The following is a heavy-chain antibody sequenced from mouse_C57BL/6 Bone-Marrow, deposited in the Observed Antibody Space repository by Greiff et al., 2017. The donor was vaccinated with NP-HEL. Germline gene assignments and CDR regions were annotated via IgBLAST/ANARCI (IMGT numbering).Heavy chain of an antibody. J-gene: IGHJ4*01. CDR1: GFTFSSYA. CDR3: TREVYYYAHYYAMDY. D-gene: IGHD1-1*01. Sequence: EVKLVESGEGLVKPGGSLKLSCAASGFTFSSYAMSWVRQTPEKRLEWVAYISSGGDYIYYADTVKGRFTISRDNARNTLYLQMSSLKSEDTAMYYCTREVYYYAHYYAMDYWGQGTSVTVSS. V-gene: IGHV5-9-1*02. CDR2: ISSGGDYI.